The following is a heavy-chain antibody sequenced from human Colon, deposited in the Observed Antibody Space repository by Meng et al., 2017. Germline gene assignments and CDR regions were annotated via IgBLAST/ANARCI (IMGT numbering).Heavy chain of an antibody. D-gene: IGHD3-10*01. CDR2: INPISDDT. Sequence: QIHLIQSGAEVKKPGASVKLSCQTSGYTFGAHSMHWVRQAPGQGLEWVGRINPISDDTKYAQKFQGRVTMTRDTSISTAYLEVRSLTSEDTAVYYCAKDQTTGSYLSAYWGQGTLVTVSS. CDR3: AKDQTTGSYLSAY. J-gene: IGHJ4*02. CDR1: GYTFGAHS. V-gene: IGHV1-2*06.